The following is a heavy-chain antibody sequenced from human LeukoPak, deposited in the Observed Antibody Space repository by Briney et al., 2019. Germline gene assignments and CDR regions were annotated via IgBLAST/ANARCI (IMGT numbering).Heavy chain of an antibody. CDR3: ARVHLTGSYYNRAPAGYFDY. CDR1: GGTFSSYA. V-gene: IGHV1-69*06. CDR2: IIPIFGTA. J-gene: IGHJ4*02. D-gene: IGHD3-10*01. Sequence: ASVKVSCKASGGTFSSYAISWVRQAPGQGLEWMGGIIPIFGTANYAQKFQGRVTITADKPTSTAYMELSSLRSEDTAVYYCARVHLTGSYYNRAPAGYFDYWGQGTLVTVSS.